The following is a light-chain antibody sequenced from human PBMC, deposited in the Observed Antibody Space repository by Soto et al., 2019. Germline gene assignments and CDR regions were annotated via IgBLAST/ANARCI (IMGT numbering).Light chain of an antibody. J-gene: IGKJ1*01. CDR1: QSVNSN. V-gene: IGKV3-15*01. CDR3: QQYNNWPET. CDR2: GAS. Sequence: EIVMTQSPATLSVSPGERATLSCRASQSVNSNFAWYQQKPGQAPRLLIHGASTRATGIPARFSGSGSGTEFTRTISSLQSEDFAVYYCQQYNNWPETFGQGTKVEI.